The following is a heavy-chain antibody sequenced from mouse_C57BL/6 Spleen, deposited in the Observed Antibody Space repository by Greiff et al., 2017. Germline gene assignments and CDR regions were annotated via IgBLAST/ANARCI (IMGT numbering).Heavy chain of an antibody. Sequence: EVNVVESGGDLVKPGGSLKLSCAASGFTFSSYGMSWVRQTPDKRLEWVATISSGGSYTYYPDSVKGRFTISRDNAKNTLYLQMSSLKSEDTAMYYCERGRDYDEGYFDFWGTGTTVTVSS. CDR1: GFTFSSYG. CDR3: ERGRDYDEGYFDF. D-gene: IGHD2-4*01. CDR2: ISSGGSYT. J-gene: IGHJ1*03. V-gene: IGHV5-6*01.